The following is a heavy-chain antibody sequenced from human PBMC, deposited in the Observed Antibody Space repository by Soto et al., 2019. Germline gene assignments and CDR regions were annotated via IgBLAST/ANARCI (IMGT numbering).Heavy chain of an antibody. V-gene: IGHV4-34*01. D-gene: IGHD1-1*01. Sequence: QVQLQQWGAGLLKPSETLSLTCAVYGGAFSGYFWTWIRQTPGKGLEWIGEIDHSGRTKYTPSLKSRVSISVDTSKHQFSLRLSSVTAADTALYYCARGTTEWGQGTLVTVSS. CDR3: ARGTTE. J-gene: IGHJ4*02. CDR1: GGAFSGYF. CDR2: IDHSGRT.